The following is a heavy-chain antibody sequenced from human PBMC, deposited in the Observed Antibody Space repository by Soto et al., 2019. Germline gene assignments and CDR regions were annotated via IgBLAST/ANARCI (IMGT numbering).Heavy chain of an antibody. Sequence: QVQLVQSGAEVKKPGASVKVSCKASGYTFTSYDINWVRQATGQGLEWMGWRNPNSGNTGYEQKFQGRVTMTRNTAISTAYMEQSSLRSEDTAAYYCARGYEGHYDFWRFDPWGQGTLVTVSS. J-gene: IGHJ5*02. V-gene: IGHV1-8*01. CDR3: ARGYEGHYDFWRFDP. CDR2: RNPNSGNT. CDR1: GYTFTSYD. D-gene: IGHD3-3*01.